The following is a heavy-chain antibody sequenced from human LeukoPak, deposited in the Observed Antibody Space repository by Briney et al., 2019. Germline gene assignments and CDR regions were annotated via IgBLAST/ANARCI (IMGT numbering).Heavy chain of an antibody. CDR3: ARGVAVASWFDP. V-gene: IGHV4-59*01. Sequence: SETLSLTCTDSGGSIRSYYWAWIRQPPGKGLEWIGYIYYSGSTNYNPSLKSRVTISVDTSKNQFSLKLSSVTAADTAVYYCARGVAVASWFDPWGQGTLATVSS. CDR1: GGSIRSYY. J-gene: IGHJ5*02. CDR2: IYYSGST. D-gene: IGHD6-19*01.